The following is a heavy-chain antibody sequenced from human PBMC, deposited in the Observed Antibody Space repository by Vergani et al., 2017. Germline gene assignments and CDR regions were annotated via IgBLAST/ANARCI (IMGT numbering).Heavy chain of an antibody. V-gene: IGHV3-48*01. CDR3: ASNSDCSSTSCYRSDAFDI. D-gene: IGHD2-2*01. CDR2: ISSSSSTI. Sequence: EVDLVESGGGLAQPGGSLRLSCAASGLTFSSYSMNWVRQAPGKGLEWLSYISSSSSTIYYADSVKGRFTISRDNAKNSLYLQMNSLRAEDTAVYYCASNSDCSSTSCYRSDAFDIWGQGTMVTVSS. CDR1: GLTFSSYS. J-gene: IGHJ3*02.